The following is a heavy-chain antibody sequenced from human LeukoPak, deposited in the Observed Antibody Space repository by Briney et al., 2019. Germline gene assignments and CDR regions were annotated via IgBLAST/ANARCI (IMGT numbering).Heavy chain of an antibody. J-gene: IGHJ4*02. Sequence: GGSLRLSCAASGFTFSSYWMSWVRQAPGKGLEWVANIKQDGSEKYYVDSVKGRFTISRDNAKNSLYLQMNSLRAEDTAVYYCARDLTGHSSGPTGYWGQGTLVTVSS. CDR1: GFTFSSYW. V-gene: IGHV3-7*01. CDR2: IKQDGSEK. CDR3: ARDLTGHSSGPTGY. D-gene: IGHD6-19*01.